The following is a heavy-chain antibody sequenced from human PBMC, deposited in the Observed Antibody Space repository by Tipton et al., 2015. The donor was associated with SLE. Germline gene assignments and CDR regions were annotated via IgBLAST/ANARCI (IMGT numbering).Heavy chain of an antibody. J-gene: IGHJ6*02. CDR2: IYYSGST. V-gene: IGHV4-59*11. CDR1: GGSFSGHY. Sequence: TLSLTCVVYGGSFSGHYWSWIRQPPGKGLEWIGYIYYSGSTNYNPSLKSRVTISVDTSKNQFSLKLSSVTAADTAVYYCAVAVVPAGMDVWGQGTTVTVSS. CDR3: AVAVVPAGMDV. D-gene: IGHD2-15*01.